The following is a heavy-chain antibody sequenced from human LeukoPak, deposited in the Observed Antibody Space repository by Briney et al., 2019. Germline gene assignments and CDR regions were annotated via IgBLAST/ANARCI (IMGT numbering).Heavy chain of an antibody. CDR3: ARAASYCSSTSCYGY. D-gene: IGHD2-2*01. V-gene: IGHV1-69*13. Sequence: SVKVSCKASGGTVSSYAIGGVRQAPGQGLEWMGGIIPIFGTANYAQKFQGRVTITADESTSTAYMELSSLRSEDTAVYYCARAASYCSSTSCYGYWGQGTLVTVSS. J-gene: IGHJ4*02. CDR2: IIPIFGTA. CDR1: GGTVSSYA.